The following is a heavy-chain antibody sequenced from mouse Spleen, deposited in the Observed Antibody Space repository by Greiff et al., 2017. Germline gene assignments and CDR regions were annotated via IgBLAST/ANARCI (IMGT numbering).Heavy chain of an antibody. D-gene: IGHD2-5*01. J-gene: IGHJ4*01. CDR3: ARDSNYHYAMDY. CDR1: GYTFTDYY. CDR2: IYPGSGNT. Sequence: QVQLKQSGAELVRPGASVKLSCKASGYTFTDYYINWVKQRPGQGLEWIARIYPGSGNTYYNEKFKGKATLTAEKSSSTAYMQLSSLTSEDSAVYFCARDSNYHYAMDYWGQGTSVTVSS. V-gene: IGHV1-76*01.